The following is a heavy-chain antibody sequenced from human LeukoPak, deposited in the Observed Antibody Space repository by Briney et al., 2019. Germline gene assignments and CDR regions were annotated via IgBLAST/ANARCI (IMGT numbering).Heavy chain of an antibody. D-gene: IGHD6-13*01. J-gene: IGHJ4*02. CDR1: ESTCSVYH. Sequence: ASEKVSCKASESTCSVYHIHWVRQAPGQALGWMAWINRGSGDTNNAQKCQGRVTMTKDTSISTAYMEVSSLRSDDTAVDYCVLIPGGSLAFDYWGQGTLVTVSS. V-gene: IGHV1-2*02. CDR3: VLIPGGSLAFDY. CDR2: INRGSGDT.